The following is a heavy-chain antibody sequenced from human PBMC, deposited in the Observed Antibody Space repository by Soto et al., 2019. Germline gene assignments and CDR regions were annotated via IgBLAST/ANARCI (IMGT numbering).Heavy chain of an antibody. J-gene: IGHJ4*02. CDR1: GGTFTSYA. V-gene: IGHV1-69*01. CDR2: IIPLFGTP. Sequence: QVQLVQSGAEVRKPGSSVKVSCKASGGTFTSYAISWVRRAPGQGLEWIGGIIPLFGTPDYAQKFQGRVTIRGGESGGAGYLWLKTLRAEEAALNFFATEGNLVGGTARREFEGWGQGTLVTVSS. D-gene: IGHD1-26*01. CDR3: ATEGNLVGGTARREFEG.